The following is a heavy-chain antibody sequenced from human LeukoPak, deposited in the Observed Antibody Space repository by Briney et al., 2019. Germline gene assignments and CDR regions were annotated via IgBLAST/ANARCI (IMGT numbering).Heavy chain of an antibody. CDR2: ISYDGSNK. CDR1: GSTFSSYG. Sequence: GGSLRLSCAASGSTFSSYGMHWVRQAPGKGLEWVAVISYDGSNKYYADSVKGRFTISRDNSKNTLYLQMNSLRAEDTAVYYCAKFPIRITGTEDYWGQGTLVTVSS. CDR3: AKFPIRITGTEDY. D-gene: IGHD1/OR15-1a*01. J-gene: IGHJ4*02. V-gene: IGHV3-30*18.